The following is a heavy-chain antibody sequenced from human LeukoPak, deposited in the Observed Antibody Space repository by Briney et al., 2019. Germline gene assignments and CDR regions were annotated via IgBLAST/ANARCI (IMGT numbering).Heavy chain of an antibody. V-gene: IGHV3-74*01. CDR1: GFTFSNYW. Sequence: GGSLRLSCEGSGFTFSNYWMHWVRQAPGKGLVWVSRIKSGGSDTTYADSVKGRFTISRDNAKNTLYLQMNSLRADDTAVHYCARASDTDSSGYVQIDYWGQGTLVTVSS. J-gene: IGHJ4*02. D-gene: IGHD3-22*01. CDR3: ARASDTDSSGYVQIDY. CDR2: IKSGGSDT.